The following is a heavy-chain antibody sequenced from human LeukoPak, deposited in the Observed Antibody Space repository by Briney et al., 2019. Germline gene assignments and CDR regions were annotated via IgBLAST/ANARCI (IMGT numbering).Heavy chain of an antibody. Sequence: SETLSLTCAVYGGSFSGYYWSWIRQPPGKGLEWIGEINHSGSTNYNPSLKSRVTISVDTSKNQFSLKLSSVAAADTAVYYCARTYYYGSGSPFRYFDYWGQGTLVTVSS. D-gene: IGHD3-10*01. CDR1: GGSFSGYY. J-gene: IGHJ4*02. CDR2: INHSGST. V-gene: IGHV4-34*01. CDR3: ARTYYYGSGSPFRYFDY.